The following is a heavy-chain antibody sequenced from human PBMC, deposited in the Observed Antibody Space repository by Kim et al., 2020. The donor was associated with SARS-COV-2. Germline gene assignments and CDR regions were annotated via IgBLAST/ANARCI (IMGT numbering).Heavy chain of an antibody. V-gene: IGHV3-23*03. J-gene: IGHJ4*02. CDR2: IYTDGTRT. CDR3: ATHTGATWAPAY. Sequence: GGSLRLSCAASGFTFSSYAMSWVRQAPGKGLEWVSLIYTDGTRTFYADSVKGRFTISRDNSKNSLYLHLNSLRAEDTAVYYCATHTGATWAPAYWVQGTL. CDR1: GFTFSSYA. D-gene: IGHD1-26*01.